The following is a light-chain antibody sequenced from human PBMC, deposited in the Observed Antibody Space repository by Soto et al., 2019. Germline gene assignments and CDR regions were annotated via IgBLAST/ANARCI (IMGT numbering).Light chain of an antibody. Sequence: DIQMTQSPSTLSASVGDRVTITCRASQSISSWFCWYELRPGKAPKLLIYEAFIFERGVPSRFSGRGSGTQFTLTISSLQPDDFATYYCQQYNSYPWTFSQGTMVGIK. CDR1: QSISSW. CDR3: QQYNSYPWT. V-gene: IGKV1-5*03. J-gene: IGKJ1*01. CDR2: EAF.